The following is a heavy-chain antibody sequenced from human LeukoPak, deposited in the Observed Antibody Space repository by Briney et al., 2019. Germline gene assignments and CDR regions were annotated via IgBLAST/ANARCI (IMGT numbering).Heavy chain of an antibody. V-gene: IGHV3-23*01. CDR3: ARGTRSLFCFDY. Sequence: GGSLRLSCEASGFTFSSYGMSWVRQAPGKGLEWVSGISVSGGNTFYADSVKGRFTISGDNSKNTLYLQMNSLRVEDTAAYYCARGTRSLFCFDYWGQGTLVTVSS. CDR1: GFTFSSYG. J-gene: IGHJ4*02. CDR2: ISVSGGNT. D-gene: IGHD3-16*01.